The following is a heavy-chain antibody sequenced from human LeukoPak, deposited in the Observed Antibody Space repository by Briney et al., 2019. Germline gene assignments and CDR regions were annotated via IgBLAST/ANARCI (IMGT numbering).Heavy chain of an antibody. CDR1: GFTFSSYG. CDR3: AKERVYHDSSGYYYFDY. V-gene: IGHV3-30*02. Sequence: GGSLRLSCAASGFTFSSYGMHWVRQAPGKGLEWVAFIRYDGSNKYYADSVKGRFTISRDNSKNTLYLQMNSLRAEDTAVYYCAKERVYHDSSGYYYFDYWGQGTLVTVSS. D-gene: IGHD3-22*01. J-gene: IGHJ4*02. CDR2: IRYDGSNK.